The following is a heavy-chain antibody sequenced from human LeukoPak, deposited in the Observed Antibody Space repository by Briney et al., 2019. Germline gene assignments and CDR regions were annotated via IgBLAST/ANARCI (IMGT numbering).Heavy chain of an antibody. CDR1: GGSVSSGSYY. CDR3: ARGFGDWGLSWFDP. J-gene: IGHJ5*02. CDR2: IYYSGSA. D-gene: IGHD3-10*01. V-gene: IGHV4-61*01. Sequence: SETLSLTCTVSGGSVSSGSYYWSWIRQPPGKGLEWIGYIYYSGSAKYNPSLKSRVTISVDSSKNQFSLKLTSVTAADTAVYYCARGFGDWGLSWFDPWGQGTLVTVSS.